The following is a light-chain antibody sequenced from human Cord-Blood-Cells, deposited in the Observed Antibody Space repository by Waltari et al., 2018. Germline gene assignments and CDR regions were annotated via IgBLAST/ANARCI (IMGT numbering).Light chain of an antibody. CDR1: ISDVGGYNY. CDR2: DVS. CDR3: SSYTSSSTLVV. V-gene: IGLV2-14*01. J-gene: IGLJ2*01. Sequence: QSALTQPASVSRSPGQSITISCTGTISDVGGYNYFSWYQQHPGKAHKLMIYDVSNRPSGVSNRFSGSKSGNTASLTISGLQAEDEADYYCSSYTSSSTLVVFGGGTKLTVL.